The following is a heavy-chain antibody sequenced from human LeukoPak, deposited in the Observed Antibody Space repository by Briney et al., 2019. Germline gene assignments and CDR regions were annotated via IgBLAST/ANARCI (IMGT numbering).Heavy chain of an antibody. CDR1: GGSISNTNW. Sequence: SGTLSLTCGVSGGSISNTNWWSWARQPPGQGLEWIGEISLTGLTHYNPSLESRVTVSLDKSKDQLSLNLTSVTAADTAVYYCSRENGAFSPFGYWGQGTLVTVLS. V-gene: IGHV4-4*02. D-gene: IGHD2-8*01. CDR3: SRENGAFSPFGY. CDR2: ISLTGLT. J-gene: IGHJ4*02.